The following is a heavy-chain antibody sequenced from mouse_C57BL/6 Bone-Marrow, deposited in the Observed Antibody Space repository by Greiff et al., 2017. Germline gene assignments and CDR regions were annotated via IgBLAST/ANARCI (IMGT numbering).Heavy chain of an antibody. J-gene: IGHJ3*01. CDR3: ARSKNWDSWFAY. D-gene: IGHD4-1*01. CDR1: GYAFTNYL. CDR2: INPGSGGT. V-gene: IGHV1-54*01. Sequence: QVQLKQSGAELVRPGTSVKVSCKASGYAFTNYLIEWVKQRPGQGLEWIGVINPGSGGTTYNEKFKGKATLTADKSSSPAYMQLSSLTSEDSAVYFCARSKNWDSWFAYWGQGTLVTVSA.